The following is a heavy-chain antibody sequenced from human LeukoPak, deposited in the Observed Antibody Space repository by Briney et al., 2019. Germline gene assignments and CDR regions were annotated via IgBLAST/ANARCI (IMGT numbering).Heavy chain of an antibody. CDR3: ATTLHIVVVTWHAFDI. CDR2: INPNSGGT. Sequence: ASVKVSCEASGYTFTGYYIHWVRQAPGQGLEWMGWINPNSGGTNYAPKFQGRVTMTRDTSITTAYMELSRLTSDDTTIYYCATTLHIVVVTWHAFDIWGQGTMVTVSS. D-gene: IGHD2-21*02. V-gene: IGHV1-2*02. CDR1: GYTFTGYY. J-gene: IGHJ3*02.